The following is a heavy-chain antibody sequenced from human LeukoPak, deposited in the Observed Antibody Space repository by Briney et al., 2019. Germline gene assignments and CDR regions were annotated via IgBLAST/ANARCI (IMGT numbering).Heavy chain of an antibody. D-gene: IGHD3-9*01. Sequence: GGSLRLSCAASGFTFSSYAMYWVRQAPGKGLEWVGVISYDGSNKYYADSVKGRFTLSRDNSKNTLFLQMNSLRAEDTAVYYCARDLGYFDWLGYFDYWGQGTLVTVSS. CDR3: ARDLGYFDWLGYFDY. V-gene: IGHV3-30-3*01. CDR1: GFTFSSYA. CDR2: ISYDGSNK. J-gene: IGHJ4*02.